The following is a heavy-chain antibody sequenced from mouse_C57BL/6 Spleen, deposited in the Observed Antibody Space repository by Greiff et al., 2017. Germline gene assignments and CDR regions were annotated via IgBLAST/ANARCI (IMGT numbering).Heavy chain of an antibody. CDR1: GFNIKDYY. Sequence: EVMLVESGAELVKPGASVKLSCTASGFNIKDYYMHWVKQRTEQGLEWIGRIDPEDGETKYAPKFQGKATITADTASNTAYLQLSSLTSEDTAVYYCARSDYGSFWYFDVWGTGTTVTVSS. V-gene: IGHV14-2*01. J-gene: IGHJ1*03. CDR2: IDPEDGET. CDR3: ARSDYGSFWYFDV. D-gene: IGHD1-1*01.